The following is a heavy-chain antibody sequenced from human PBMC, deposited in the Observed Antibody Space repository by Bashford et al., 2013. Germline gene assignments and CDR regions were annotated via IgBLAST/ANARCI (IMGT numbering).Heavy chain of an antibody. CDR2: IYYSGST. CDR3: ARVVSYYYYMDV. V-gene: IGHV4-59*01. Sequence: SSETLSLTCTVSGGSISSYYWSWIRQPPGKGLEWIGYIYYSGSTNYNPSLKSRVTISVDTSKNQFSLKLSSVTAADTAVYYCARVVSYYYYMDVWGKGTTVTVSS. D-gene: IGHD2-15*01. CDR1: GGSISSYY. J-gene: IGHJ6*03.